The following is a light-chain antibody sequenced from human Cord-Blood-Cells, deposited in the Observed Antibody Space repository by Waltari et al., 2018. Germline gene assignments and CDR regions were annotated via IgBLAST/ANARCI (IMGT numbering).Light chain of an antibody. CDR1: QRVSSY. V-gene: IGKV3-11*01. CDR3: QQRSNWPLT. CDR2: DAS. Sequence: EIVLTQPPATLSFSPGERATLSCRASQRVSSYLAWYQQKPGQAPRLLIYDASNRATGIPARFSGSGSGTDFTLTISSLEPEDFAVYYCQQRSNWPLTFGGGTKVEIK. J-gene: IGKJ4*01.